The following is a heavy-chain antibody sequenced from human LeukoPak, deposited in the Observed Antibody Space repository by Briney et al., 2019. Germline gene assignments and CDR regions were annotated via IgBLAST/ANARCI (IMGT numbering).Heavy chain of an antibody. Sequence: PSETLSLTCAVYGGSISHYYWSWIRQSPGKGLECIGEINHSGSTNYNPSLKSRVTISVDTSKNQFSLKLSSVTAADTAVYYCASGWEGATYYFDYWGQGTLVTVSS. CDR3: ASGWEGATYYFDY. D-gene: IGHD1-26*01. CDR1: GGSISHYY. J-gene: IGHJ4*02. V-gene: IGHV4-34*01. CDR2: INHSGST.